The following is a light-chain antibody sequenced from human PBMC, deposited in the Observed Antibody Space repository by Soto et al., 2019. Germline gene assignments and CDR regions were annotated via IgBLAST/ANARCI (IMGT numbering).Light chain of an antibody. J-gene: IGLJ3*02. V-gene: IGLV1-47*02. CDR3: ATRDDSLGGPV. CDR1: NSNIGGNY. CDR2: SDR. Sequence: QLVLTQPPSASGTPGQRVAISCSGNNSNIGGNYVYWYQQLPGMAPKLIIYSDRQRPPGVPDRFSGSKSGTSASLTIRGLRSEDEADYHCATRDDSLGGPVFGGGTKLTVL.